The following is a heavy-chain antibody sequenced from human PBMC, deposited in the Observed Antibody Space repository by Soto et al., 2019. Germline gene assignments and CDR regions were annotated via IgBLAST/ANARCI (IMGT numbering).Heavy chain of an antibody. Sequence: ASVKVSCKASGYTFTSHGIHWVRQAPGQGLEWMGWVSAYNGNTNYAQKLQGRVTLTRDTSTGTAYMELSSLTSDDTAIYYCARMATSGTLNWFDPWGQGTLVTVSS. CDR2: VSAYNGNT. CDR1: GYTFTSHG. CDR3: ARMATSGTLNWFDP. V-gene: IGHV1-18*01. J-gene: IGHJ5*02.